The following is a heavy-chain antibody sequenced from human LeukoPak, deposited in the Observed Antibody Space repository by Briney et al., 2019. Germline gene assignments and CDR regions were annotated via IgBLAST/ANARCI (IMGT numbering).Heavy chain of an antibody. CDR1: GFTFSSYG. CDR3: AREGIAAAGLDFDY. CDR2: IWYDGSNK. D-gene: IGHD6-13*01. Sequence: GRSLRLSCAASGFTFSSYGMHWVRQAPGEWLEWVAVIWYDGSNKYYADSVKGRFTISRDNSKNTLYLQMNSLRAEDTAVYYCAREGIAAAGLDFDYWGQGTLVTVSS. V-gene: IGHV3-33*01. J-gene: IGHJ4*02.